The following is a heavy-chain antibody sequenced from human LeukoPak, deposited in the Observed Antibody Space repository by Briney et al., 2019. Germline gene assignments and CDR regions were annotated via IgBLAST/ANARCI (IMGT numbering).Heavy chain of an antibody. D-gene: IGHD6-13*01. V-gene: IGHV1-18*01. CDR1: GYTFTSYG. CDR3: ARASSIAAAGTPLDY. J-gene: IGHJ4*02. CDR2: IGAYNGNT. Sequence: ASVKVSCKASGYTFTSYGISWVRQAPGQGLEWMGWIGAYNGNTNYAQKLQGRVTMTTDTSTSTAYMELRSLRSDDTAVYYCARASSIAAAGTPLDYWGQGTLVTVSS.